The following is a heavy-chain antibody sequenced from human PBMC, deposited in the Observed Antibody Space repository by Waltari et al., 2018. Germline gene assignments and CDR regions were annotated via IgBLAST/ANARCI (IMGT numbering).Heavy chain of an antibody. D-gene: IGHD4-17*01. CDR2: IWYDGSNK. V-gene: IGHV3-33*01. Sequence: QVQLVESGGGVVQPGRSLRLSWAASGFTFSSYGMPWVRQAPGKGLEWVAVIWYDGSNKYYADSVKGRFTISRDNSKNTLYLQMNSLRAEDTAVYYCATRFNYGDFDYWGQGTLVTVSS. J-gene: IGHJ4*02. CDR1: GFTFSSYG. CDR3: ATRFNYGDFDY.